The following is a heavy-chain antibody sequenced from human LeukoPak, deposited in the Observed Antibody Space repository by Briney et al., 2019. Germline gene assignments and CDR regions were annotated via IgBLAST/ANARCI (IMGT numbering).Heavy chain of an antibody. J-gene: IGHJ4*02. D-gene: IGHD6-19*01. CDR1: GGSTNSYY. V-gene: IGHV4-59*01. Sequence: SETLSLTCTVSGGSTNSYYWSWLRQPPGKGLEWIGYIYYSGSTNYNPSLKSRVTISVDTSKNQFSLKLSSVTAADTAVYYCARDKGSGWYSLWGQGTLVTVSS. CDR2: IYYSGST. CDR3: ARDKGSGWYSL.